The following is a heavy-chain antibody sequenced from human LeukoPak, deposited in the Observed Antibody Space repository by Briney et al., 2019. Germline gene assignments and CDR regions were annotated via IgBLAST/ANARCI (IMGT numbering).Heavy chain of an antibody. Sequence: SETLSLTCTVSADSISSGGHYWSWIRQHPGKGLESIGFMRHSGSTSHNPSLKGRVAISVDASKNQFSLRLSSVTAADTAVYYCARGGNRFGGFYFDYWGQGSLVTVSS. V-gene: IGHV4-31*03. D-gene: IGHD3-10*01. CDR2: MRHSGST. J-gene: IGHJ4*02. CDR1: ADSISSGGHY. CDR3: ARGGNRFGGFYFDY.